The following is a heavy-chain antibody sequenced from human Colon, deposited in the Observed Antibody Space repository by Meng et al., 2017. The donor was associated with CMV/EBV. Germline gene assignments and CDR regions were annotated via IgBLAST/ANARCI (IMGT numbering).Heavy chain of an antibody. Sequence: GESLKISCEASGFTLSSYWMIWVRHAPGKGLEWVGNIRQDGSEIYYVASVKGRFTISRDNAKNSLFLQMNSLRAEDTAVYYCARDRCSSTSCFLDYWGQGTLVTVSS. CDR3: ARDRCSSTSCFLDY. J-gene: IGHJ4*02. CDR2: IRQDGSEI. D-gene: IGHD2-2*01. V-gene: IGHV3-7*01. CDR1: GFTLSSYW.